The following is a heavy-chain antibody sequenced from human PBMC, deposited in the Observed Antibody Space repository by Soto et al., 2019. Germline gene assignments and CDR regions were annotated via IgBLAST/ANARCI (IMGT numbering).Heavy chain of an antibody. D-gene: IGHD3-10*01. CDR2: IYYLGRT. J-gene: IGHJ5*02. CDR3: ARGSNRGNSFSAWFDP. Sequence: PSETLSLTCTVDSISTYYWNWIRQTPGKGLEWIGYIYYLGRTNYNRSLKSRVTMSVDTSKNQFSLKLSFVTAVDTAVYYCARGSNRGNSFSAWFDPWGQGALVTAPQ. CDR1: DSISTYY. V-gene: IGHV4-59*12.